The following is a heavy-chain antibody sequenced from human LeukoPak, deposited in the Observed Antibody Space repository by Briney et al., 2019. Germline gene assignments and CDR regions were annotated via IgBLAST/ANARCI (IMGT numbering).Heavy chain of an antibody. J-gene: IGHJ6*03. Sequence: PGGSLRLSCAASGFAFSSYAMSWVRQAPGKGLEWVSSISSSSSYIYYTDSVKGRFTISRDNAKNSLYLQMNSLRAEDTAVYYCARVTSAPGSYHYMDVWGKGTTVTVSS. D-gene: IGHD3-10*01. CDR1: GFAFSSYA. CDR3: ARVTSAPGSYHYMDV. V-gene: IGHV3-21*01. CDR2: ISSSSSYI.